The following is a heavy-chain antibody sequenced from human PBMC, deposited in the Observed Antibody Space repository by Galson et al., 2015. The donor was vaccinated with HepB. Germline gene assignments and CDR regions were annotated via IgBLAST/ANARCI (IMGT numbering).Heavy chain of an antibody. CDR3: ATPMYYDILTGFFPLGAFDI. V-gene: IGHV1-24*01. CDR1: GYTLTELS. D-gene: IGHD3-9*01. Sequence: VKVSCKVSGYTLTELSMHWVRQAPGKGLEWMGGFDPEDGETIYAQKFQGRVTMTEDTSTDTAYMELSSLRSEDTAVYYCATPMYYDILTGFFPLGAFDIWGQGTMVTVSS. J-gene: IGHJ3*02. CDR2: FDPEDGET.